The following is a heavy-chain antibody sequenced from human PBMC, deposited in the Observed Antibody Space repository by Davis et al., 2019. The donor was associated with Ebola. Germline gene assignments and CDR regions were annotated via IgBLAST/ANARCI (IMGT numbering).Heavy chain of an antibody. CDR2: IFHSKA. J-gene: IGHJ6*02. V-gene: IGHV4-34*12. D-gene: IGHD5-24*01. Sequence: PSETLSLTCGVYGGAFSGYYWNWIRQSPGKEMEWIGEIFHSKASYNPSLKGRVIISADTSKSEFSLQLLSVTAADSAVYYCARDVDRTYGMDVWSQGTSVTVSS. CDR1: GGAFSGYY. CDR3: ARDVDRTYGMDV.